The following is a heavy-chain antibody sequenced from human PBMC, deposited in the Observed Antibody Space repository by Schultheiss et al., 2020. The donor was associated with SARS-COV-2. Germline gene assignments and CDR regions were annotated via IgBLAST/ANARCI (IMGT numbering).Heavy chain of an antibody. Sequence: GSLRLSCTVSGGSISSSSYYWGWIRQPPGKGLEWIGSIYYSGSTYYNPSLKSRVTISVDTSKNQFSLKLSSVTAADTAVYYCARQPLMKSYYYYYYYMDVWGKGTTVTVSS. D-gene: IGHD1-26*01. J-gene: IGHJ6*03. CDR3: ARQPLMKSYYYYYYYMDV. V-gene: IGHV4-39*01. CDR2: IYYSGST. CDR1: GGSISSSSYY.